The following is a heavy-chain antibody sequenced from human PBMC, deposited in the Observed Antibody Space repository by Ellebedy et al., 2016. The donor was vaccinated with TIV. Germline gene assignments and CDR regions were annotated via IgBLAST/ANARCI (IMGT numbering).Heavy chain of an antibody. J-gene: IGHJ4*02. V-gene: IGHV3-23*01. Sequence: GGSLRLSXAASGFTFHNYAMSRVRQAPGRGLEWVSAISDSGSRTYYADSVRGRFTISRDYSKNTLYLQMNSLRAEDTAVYYCASNGDKGYWGQGTLVTVSS. CDR3: ASNGDKGY. D-gene: IGHD4-23*01. CDR1: GFTFHNYA. CDR2: ISDSGSRT.